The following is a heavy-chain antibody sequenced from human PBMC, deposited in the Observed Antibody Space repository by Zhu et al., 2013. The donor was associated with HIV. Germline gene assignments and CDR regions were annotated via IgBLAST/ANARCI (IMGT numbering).Heavy chain of an antibody. CDR1: GYTFTGYY. CDR2: INPNSGGT. CDR3: ARMYYYDSSGYSYGMDV. V-gene: IGHV1-2*02. J-gene: IGHJ6*02. Sequence: QVQLVQSGAEVKKPGASVKVSCKASGYTFTGYYMHWVRQAPGQGLEWMGWINPNSGGTEYAQKFQGRVTMTRDTSISTAYMELSRLRSDDTAVYYCARMYYYDSSGYSYGMDVWGQGPRSPSP. D-gene: IGHD3-22*01.